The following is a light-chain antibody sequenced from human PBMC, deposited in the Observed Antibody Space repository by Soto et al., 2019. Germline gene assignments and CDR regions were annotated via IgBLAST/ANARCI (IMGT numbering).Light chain of an antibody. J-gene: IGKJ2*01. CDR2: GAS. CDR3: QQYGSSPPYT. Sequence: EIVLTQSPGTLPLSPGERATLSCRASQSVSSSYLAWYQQKPGQAPRLLIYGASSRATGIPDRISGSGSGTDFTLTISRLEPEDFAVYYCQQYGSSPPYTFGQGTKLEIK. CDR1: QSVSSSY. V-gene: IGKV3-20*01.